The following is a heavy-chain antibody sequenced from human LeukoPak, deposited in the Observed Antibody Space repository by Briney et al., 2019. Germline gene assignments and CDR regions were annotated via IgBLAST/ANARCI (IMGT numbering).Heavy chain of an antibody. J-gene: IGHJ6*03. CDR2: IYYSGST. CDR1: GGSISSSSYY. V-gene: IGHV4-39*01. CDR3: ARLRRYGSGSWYYYYYYMDV. D-gene: IGHD3-10*01. Sequence: SETLSLTCTVSGGSISSSSYYWGWIRQPPGKGLEWIGSIYYSGSTYYNPSLKSRVTISVDTSKNQFSLKLSSVTAADTAVYYCARLRRYGSGSWYYYYYYMDVWGKGTTVTVSS.